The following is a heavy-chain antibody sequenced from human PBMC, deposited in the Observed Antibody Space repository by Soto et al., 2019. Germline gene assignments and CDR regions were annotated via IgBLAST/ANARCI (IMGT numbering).Heavy chain of an antibody. Sequence: PSETLSLTCTVSGGSISSYYWSWIRQPPGKGLEWIGYIYYSGSTNYNPSLKSRVTISVDTSKNQFSLKLSSVTAADTAVYYCASSPLFNSLRGGYDFTFDYWGRGTLVTVSS. CDR2: IYYSGST. J-gene: IGHJ4*02. V-gene: IGHV4-59*01. CDR3: ASSPLFNSLRGGYDFTFDY. D-gene: IGHD5-12*01. CDR1: GGSISSYY.